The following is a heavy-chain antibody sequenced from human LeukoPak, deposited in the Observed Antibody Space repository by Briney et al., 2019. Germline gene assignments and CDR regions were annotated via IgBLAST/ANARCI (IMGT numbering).Heavy chain of an antibody. Sequence: PGGSLRLSCAASGFTFSSYAMSWVRQAPGKGLEWVSAISGSGGSTYYADSVKGRFTISRDNSKNTLYLQMNSLRAEDTAVYYCAKDYCGGDCYKNYYGMDVWGQGTTVTVSS. J-gene: IGHJ6*02. CDR1: GFTFSSYA. CDR2: ISGSGGST. V-gene: IGHV3-23*01. CDR3: AKDYCGGDCYKNYYGMDV. D-gene: IGHD2-21*02.